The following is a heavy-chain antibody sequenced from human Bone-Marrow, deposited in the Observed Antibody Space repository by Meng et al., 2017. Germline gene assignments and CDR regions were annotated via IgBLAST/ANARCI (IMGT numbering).Heavy chain of an antibody. CDR2: INYSGST. CDR3: ARGIPLPYCSSTTCLNWFDP. CDR1: GGSFSGYY. V-gene: IGHV4-34*01. D-gene: IGHD2-2*01. J-gene: IGHJ5*01. Sequence: SETLSLTCAVYGGSFSGYYWSWIRQPPGKGLEWIGEINYSGSTNYNPSLKSRVTISVDTSKNQFSLKLSSVTAADTAVYYCARGIPLPYCSSTTCLNWFDPWGQGTQVTVSS.